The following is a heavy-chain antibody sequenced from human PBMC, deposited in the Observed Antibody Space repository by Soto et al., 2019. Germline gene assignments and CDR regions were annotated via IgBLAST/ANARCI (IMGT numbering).Heavy chain of an antibody. J-gene: IGHJ6*02. V-gene: IGHV1-69*13. D-gene: IGHD2-2*01. CDR1: GGTFSSYA. Sequence: SVKVSCKASGGTFSSYAISWVRQAPGQGLEWMGGIIPIFGTANYAQKFQGRVTITADESTSTAYMELSSLRSEDTAVYYCASYCSSTSCYGFVYYYYGMDVRGQGTTVTVSS. CDR2: IIPIFGTA. CDR3: ASYCSSTSCYGFVYYYYGMDV.